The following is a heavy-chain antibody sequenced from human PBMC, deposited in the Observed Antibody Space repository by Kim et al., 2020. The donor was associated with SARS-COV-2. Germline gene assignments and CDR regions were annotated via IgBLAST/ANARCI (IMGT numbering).Heavy chain of an antibody. CDR2: ISGSGGST. D-gene: IGHD6-13*01. V-gene: IGHV3-23*01. CDR3: AKGIGSSRHHRPYFDY. CDR1: GFTFSSYA. J-gene: IGHJ4*02. Sequence: GGSLRLSCAASGFTFSSYAMSWVRQAPGKGLEWVSAISGSGGSTYYADSVKGRFTISRDNSKNTLYLQMNSLRAEDTAVYYCAKGIGSSRHHRPYFDYWGQGTLVTVSS.